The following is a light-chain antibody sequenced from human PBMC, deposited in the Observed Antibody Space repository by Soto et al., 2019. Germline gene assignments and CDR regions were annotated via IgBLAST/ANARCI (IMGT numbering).Light chain of an antibody. CDR2: EVS. CDR3: SSYAGSNNFVV. V-gene: IGLV2-8*01. CDR1: SSDVGGYNY. J-gene: IGLJ3*02. Sequence: QSALTQPPSASGSPGQSVTISRTGASSDVGGYNYVSWYQHHPGKAPKLMIYEVSKRPSGVPDRFSGSKSGNTASLTVSGLQADDDADYYCSSYAGSNNFVVFGGGTKLTVL.